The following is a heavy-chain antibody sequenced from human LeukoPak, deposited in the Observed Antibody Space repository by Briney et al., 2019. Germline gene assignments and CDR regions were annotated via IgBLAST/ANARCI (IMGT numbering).Heavy chain of an antibody. CDR3: ALKGSRWFDP. Sequence: SETLSLTCTVSGYSISSGYYWGWIRQPPGKGLEWIGSFYHSGSTYYNPSLKSRVTISVDTSKNQFSLKLNSVTAADTAVYYCALKGSRWFDPWGQGTLVTVSS. J-gene: IGHJ5*02. D-gene: IGHD3-10*01. CDR2: FYHSGST. CDR1: GYSISSGYY. V-gene: IGHV4-38-2*02.